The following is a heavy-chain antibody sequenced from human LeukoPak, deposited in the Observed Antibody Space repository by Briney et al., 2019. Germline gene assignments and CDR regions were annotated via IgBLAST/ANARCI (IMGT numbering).Heavy chain of an antibody. CDR2: FYYSGST. CDR1: GGSISSSRYY. J-gene: IGHJ3*02. D-gene: IGHD6-6*01. CDR3: ARVQSIAARLRAFDI. V-gene: IGHV4-39*07. Sequence: SETLSLTCTVSGGSISSSRYYWGWIRQPPGKGLEWIGSFYYSGSTYYNPSLKSRVTISVDKSKNQFSLKLSSVTAADTAVYYCARVQSIAARLRAFDIWGQGTMVTVSS.